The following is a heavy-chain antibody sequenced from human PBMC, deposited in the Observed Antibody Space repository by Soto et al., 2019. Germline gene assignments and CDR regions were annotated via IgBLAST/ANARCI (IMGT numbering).Heavy chain of an antibody. CDR2: INPNSGVT. Sequence: ASVKVSCKASGYTFTANYLHWVRQAPGQGLEWMGWINPNSGVTNYAQRFQAWVTMTRDTSISTAYMELSRLTSDDTAVYYCAREISSSWTDVWGQGTTVTVSS. CDR1: GYTFTANY. J-gene: IGHJ6*02. V-gene: IGHV1-2*04. CDR3: AREISSSWTDV. D-gene: IGHD6-13*01.